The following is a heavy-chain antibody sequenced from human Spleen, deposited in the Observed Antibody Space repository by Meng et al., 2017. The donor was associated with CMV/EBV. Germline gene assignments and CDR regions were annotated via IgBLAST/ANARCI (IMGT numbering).Heavy chain of an antibody. V-gene: IGHV4-34*01. CDR3: ARRGLRFLEWLYPFDY. D-gene: IGHD3-3*01. J-gene: IGHJ4*02. CDR2: ISESGST. Sequence: GSLRLSCAVNGVSFSGYYWSWIRQPPGKGLEWIGEISESGSTNYNPPLMSRVTISIDTSKNHFSLKLSSVTAADTAVYYCARRGLRFLEWLYPFDYWGQGTLVTVSS. CDR1: GVSFSGYY.